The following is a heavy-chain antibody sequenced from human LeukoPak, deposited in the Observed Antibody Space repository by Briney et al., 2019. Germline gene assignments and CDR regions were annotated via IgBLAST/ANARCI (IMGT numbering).Heavy chain of an antibody. CDR3: AREEYGSERDYYYYYGMDV. D-gene: IGHD3-10*01. V-gene: IGHV3-66*02. Sequence: GGSLRLSCAASGFTVSSNYMSWVRQAPGKGLEWVSVIYSGGSTYYADSVKGRFTISRDNSKNTPYLQMNSLRAEDTAVYYCAREEYGSERDYYYYYGMDVWGQGTTVTVSS. CDR1: GFTVSSNY. J-gene: IGHJ6*02. CDR2: IYSGGST.